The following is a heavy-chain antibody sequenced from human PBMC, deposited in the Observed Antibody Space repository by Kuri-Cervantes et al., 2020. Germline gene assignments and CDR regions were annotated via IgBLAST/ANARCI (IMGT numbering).Heavy chain of an antibody. CDR1: GFTFSSYA. CDR3: VKDHTYSGNSGPID. V-gene: IGHV3-30-3*01. CDR2: ISYDGSNK. D-gene: IGHD4-23*01. J-gene: IGHJ4*02. Sequence: GGSLRLSCAASGFTFSSYAMHWVRQAPGKGLEWVAVISYDGSNKYYADSVKGRFTISRDNSKNTLYLQMNSLRAEDTAVYHCVKDHTYSGNSGPIDWGQGTLVTVSS.